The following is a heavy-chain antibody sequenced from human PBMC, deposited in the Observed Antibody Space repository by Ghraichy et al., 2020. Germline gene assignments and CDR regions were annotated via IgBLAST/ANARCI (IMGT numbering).Heavy chain of an antibody. CDR3: TRDVAPLTYGSGTYYNRYYFYYGMDV. Sequence: SETLSLTCTVSGGSISRGGCYWSWIRQPPGKGLEWIGYIHYTGSTYYNPSLKSRLTISVDTSKNQFSLKLSSVTAADTAVYYCTRDVAPLTYGSGTYYNRYYFYYGMDVWGQGTTVTVSS. CDR2: IHYTGST. CDR1: GGSISRGGCY. J-gene: IGHJ6*02. V-gene: IGHV4-31*03. D-gene: IGHD3-10*01.